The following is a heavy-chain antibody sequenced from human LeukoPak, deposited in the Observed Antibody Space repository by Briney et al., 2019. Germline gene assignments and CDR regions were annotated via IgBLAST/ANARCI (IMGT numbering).Heavy chain of an antibody. Sequence: PGGSLRLSCAASGFTFNKYEMSWVRQAPGKGLEWVSLISGSGAGTYYADSVKGRFTISRDNSKYTLYLQMNSPRAEDTAIYYCAQGGWLDDWGQGTLVIVSS. CDR2: ISGSGAGT. CDR3: AQGGWLDD. J-gene: IGHJ5*02. V-gene: IGHV3-23*01. CDR1: GFTFNKYE.